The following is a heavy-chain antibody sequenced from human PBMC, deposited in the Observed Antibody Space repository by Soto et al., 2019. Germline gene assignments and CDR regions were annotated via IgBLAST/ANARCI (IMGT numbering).Heavy chain of an antibody. Sequence: QVQLVESGGGVVQPGRSLRLSCAASGFTFSSYGMHWVRQAPGKGLEWVAVIWYDGSNKYYADSVKGRFTISRDNSKNTLYLQMNSLRAEDTAVYYCASDKPGSSWNDAFDIWGQGTMVTVSS. CDR3: ASDKPGSSWNDAFDI. CDR2: IWYDGSNK. D-gene: IGHD1-26*01. V-gene: IGHV3-33*01. CDR1: GFTFSSYG. J-gene: IGHJ3*02.